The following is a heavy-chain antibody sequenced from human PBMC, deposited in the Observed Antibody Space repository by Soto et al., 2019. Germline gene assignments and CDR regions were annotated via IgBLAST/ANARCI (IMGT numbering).Heavy chain of an antibody. CDR3: ARGVGSSPPRY. CDR1: GGSISVYY. V-gene: IGHV4-59*01. D-gene: IGHD1-26*01. CDR2: IYASGSP. Sequence: RTCTISGGSISVYYWRRVRQPPGHELEWIGYIYASGSPYYNPSLRSRVTISADTSKNQISLKLTSPTAADTAVYYWARGVGSSPPRYWGRGSLLTASS. J-gene: IGHJ4*02.